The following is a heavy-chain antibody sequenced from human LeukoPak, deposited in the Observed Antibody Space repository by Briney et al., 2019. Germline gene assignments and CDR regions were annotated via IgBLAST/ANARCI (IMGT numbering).Heavy chain of an antibody. Sequence: GASVKVSCRVSGYTLTELSMHWVRQAPGKGLEWMGGFDPEDGETIYAQKFQGRVTMTEDTSTDTAYMELSSLRSEDTAVYYCARGTIAVAGNNWFDPWGQGTLVTVSS. V-gene: IGHV1-24*01. CDR2: FDPEDGET. D-gene: IGHD6-19*01. J-gene: IGHJ5*02. CDR1: GYTLTELS. CDR3: ARGTIAVAGNNWFDP.